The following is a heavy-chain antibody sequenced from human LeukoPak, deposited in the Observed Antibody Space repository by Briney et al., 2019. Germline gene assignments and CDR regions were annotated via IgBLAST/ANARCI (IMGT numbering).Heavy chain of an antibody. J-gene: IGHJ4*02. Sequence: ASVKVSCKATGYTLTSYYMHWVRQAPGQGLEWMGIINPSGGSTSYAQKFQGRVTMTRDTSTSTVYMELSSLRSEDTAVYYSARDLCSSTSCYLEVDYWGQGTLVTVSS. CDR1: GYTLTSYY. V-gene: IGHV1-46*01. CDR2: INPSGGST. D-gene: IGHD2-2*01. CDR3: ARDLCSSTSCYLEVDY.